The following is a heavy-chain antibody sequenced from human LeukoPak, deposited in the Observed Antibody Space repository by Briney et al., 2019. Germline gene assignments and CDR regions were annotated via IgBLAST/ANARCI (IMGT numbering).Heavy chain of an antibody. V-gene: IGHV3-74*01. CDR1: GFTFSNYW. D-gene: IGHD6-6*01. CDR3: ASSSSSSPDYGMDV. Sequence: GGSLRLSCAASGFTFSNYWMHWARQAPGKGPVWVSRINTDGNITTYADSVKGRFSISRDNAKNALYLQMNSLRAEDTAVYYCASSSSSSPDYGMDVWGQGTTVTVSS. CDR2: INTDGNIT. J-gene: IGHJ6*02.